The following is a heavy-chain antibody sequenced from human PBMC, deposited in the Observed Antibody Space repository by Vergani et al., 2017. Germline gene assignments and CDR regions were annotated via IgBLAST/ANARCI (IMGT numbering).Heavy chain of an antibody. D-gene: IGHD5-18*01. CDR2: INHSGST. CDR1: GGSISSGSYY. Sequence: QVQLQESGPGLVKPSQTLSLTCTVSGGSISSGSYYWSWIRQPPGKGLEWIGEINHSGSTNYNPSLKSRVTISVDTSKNQFSLKLSSVTAADTAVYYCAREERRGYSYGLANYFDYWGQGTLVTVSS. J-gene: IGHJ4*02. CDR3: AREERRGYSYGLANYFDY. V-gene: IGHV4-39*07.